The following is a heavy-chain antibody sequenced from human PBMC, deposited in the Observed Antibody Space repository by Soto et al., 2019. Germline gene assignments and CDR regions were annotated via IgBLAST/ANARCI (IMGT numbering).Heavy chain of an antibody. CDR2: IYYNGNT. J-gene: IGHJ4*02. V-gene: IGHV4-59*11. CDR1: GDSISNHY. CDR3: TRANWHSEY. Sequence: QVQLQESGPGLVKPSETLYMTSSVSGDSISNHYWSWIRQPPGKGLEWIGYIYYNGNTNYNPSLKGRVTMSVDTSRNQISLKLTTVTAADTAVSYCTRANWHSEYSGQGTPVTVSS. D-gene: IGHD7-27*01.